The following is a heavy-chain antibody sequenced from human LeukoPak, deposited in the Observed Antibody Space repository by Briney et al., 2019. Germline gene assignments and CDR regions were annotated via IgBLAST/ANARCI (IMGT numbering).Heavy chain of an antibody. V-gene: IGHV3-33*01. CDR1: GFTFSNYG. CDR3: ARIRGVLDRNSANFYSDY. D-gene: IGHD3-10*01. Sequence: PGRSLRLSCAASGFTFSNYGMRWVRQAPGKGLEGVAIIWFDGSKKYYADSVKGRFTISRDNSQNTVYLEMNSLRDEDTAVYYCARIRGVLDRNSANFYSDYWGQGTLVTVSS. J-gene: IGHJ4*02. CDR2: IWFDGSKK.